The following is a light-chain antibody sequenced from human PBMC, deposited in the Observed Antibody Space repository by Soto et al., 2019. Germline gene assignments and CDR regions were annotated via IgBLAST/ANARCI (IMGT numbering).Light chain of an antibody. Sequence: VLTQTPGTSSFSAGYSSPGSCLARQSVTTSYLAWYQQKPGQVPRLLIYGASSRAAGIPARFRGSGSGTDFTLTISRLEPEDFAVYYCQQYGSSPKLNFGEGKQVEIK. CDR3: QQYGSSPKLN. J-gene: IGKJ4*01. V-gene: IGKV3-20*01. CDR1: QSVTTSY. CDR2: GAS.